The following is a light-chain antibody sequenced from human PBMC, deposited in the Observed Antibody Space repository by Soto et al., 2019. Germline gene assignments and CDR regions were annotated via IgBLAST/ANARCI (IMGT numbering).Light chain of an antibody. Sequence: DIVMTQSPATLSVSPGERATLSCRASQSVSSNLAWYQQKRGQAPRLLIYGASTWATGIPVRFSGSGSGTDFTLIISSLQSEDFAVYYCQQYNDWPRAFGQGTKVEIK. CDR1: QSVSSN. J-gene: IGKJ1*01. V-gene: IGKV3-15*01. CDR2: GAS. CDR3: QQYNDWPRA.